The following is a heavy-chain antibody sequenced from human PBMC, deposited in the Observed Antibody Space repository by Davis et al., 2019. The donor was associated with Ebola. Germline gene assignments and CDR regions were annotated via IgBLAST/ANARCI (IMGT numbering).Heavy chain of an antibody. D-gene: IGHD1/OR15-1a*01. CDR2: MNPNSGNT. V-gene: IGHV1-8*01. CDR1: GYTFTSYD. J-gene: IGHJ4*02. CDR3: VTENWYRFES. Sequence: AASVKVSCKASGYTFTSYDINWVRQATGQGLEWMGWMNPNSGNTGYAQKLQGRVTMTTDTSTSTAYMELRGLRSDDTAVYYCVTENWYRFESWGQGTLVTVSS.